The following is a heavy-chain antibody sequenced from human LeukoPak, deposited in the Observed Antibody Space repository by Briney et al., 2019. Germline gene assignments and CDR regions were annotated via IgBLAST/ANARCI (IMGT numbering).Heavy chain of an antibody. CDR3: ATKFSSYGPIG. V-gene: IGHV3-48*04. D-gene: IGHD5-18*01. Sequence: GGSLRLSCAASGFTFSSYSMNWVRQAPGKGLEWVSYISSSGSTIYYADSVKGRFTISRDNAKNSLYLQMNSLRAEDTAVYYCATKFSSYGPIGWGQGTQVTVSS. CDR1: GFTFSSYS. CDR2: ISSSGSTI. J-gene: IGHJ4*02.